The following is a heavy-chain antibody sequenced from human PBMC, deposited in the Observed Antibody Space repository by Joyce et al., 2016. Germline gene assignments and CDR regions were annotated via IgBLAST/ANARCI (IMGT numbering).Heavy chain of an antibody. Sequence: QVQLQESGPGLVKPSETLSLTCAVSGYSISSGYYWGWIRQPPGKGLDWIGSIYHSGSTYYNPSLKSRVTISVDTSKNHFSLNLNSVTAADAAVYYCARAPTPPGWFDPWGQGALVTVSS. CDR3: ARAPTPPGWFDP. CDR1: GYSISSGYY. V-gene: IGHV4-38-2*01. CDR2: IYHSGST. D-gene: IGHD1-14*01. J-gene: IGHJ5*02.